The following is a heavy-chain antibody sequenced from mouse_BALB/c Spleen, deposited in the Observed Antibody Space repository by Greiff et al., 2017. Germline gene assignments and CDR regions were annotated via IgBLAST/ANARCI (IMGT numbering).Heavy chain of an antibody. D-gene: IGHD2-14*01. CDR3: ARWDRYDVGAMDY. CDR1: GYAFSSSW. J-gene: IGHJ4*01. V-gene: IGHV1-82*01. Sequence: VKLMESGPELVKPGASVKISCKASGYAFSSSWMNWVKQRPGQGLEWIGRIYPGDGDTNYNGKFKGKATLTADKSSSTAYMQLSSLTSVDSAVYFCARWDRYDVGAMDYWGQGTSVTVSS. CDR2: IYPGDGDT.